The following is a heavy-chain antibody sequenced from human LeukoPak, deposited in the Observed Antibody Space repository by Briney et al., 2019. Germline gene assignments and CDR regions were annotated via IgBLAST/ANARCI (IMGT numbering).Heavy chain of an antibody. CDR1: GYTFTIYG. D-gene: IGHD3-9*01. V-gene: IGHV1-18*04. CDR3: ARTYYDILTGYYLGGYYYGMDV. Sequence: ASVKVSCKASGYTFTIYGISWVRQAPGQGLEWVGWISGYNGNTNYAQNPQGRVTMTTDTSTSTAYMELRSLRSNDTAVYYCARTYYDILTGYYLGGYYYGMDVWGKGTMVTVSS. J-gene: IGHJ6*04. CDR2: ISGYNGNT.